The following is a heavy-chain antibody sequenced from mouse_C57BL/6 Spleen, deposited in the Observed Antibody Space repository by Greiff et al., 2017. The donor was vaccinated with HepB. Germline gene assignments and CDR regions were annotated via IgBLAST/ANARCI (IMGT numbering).Heavy chain of an antibody. CDR3: ARGELGRWYFDV. CDR1: GFTFSDYG. CDR2: ISSGSSTI. V-gene: IGHV5-17*01. Sequence: EVHLVESGGGLVKPGGSLKLSCAASGFTFSDYGMHWVRQAPVKGLEWVAYISSGSSTIYYADTVKGRFTISRDNAKNNLFLQMTSLRSEDTAMYYCARGELGRWYFDVCGTGTTVTVSS. J-gene: IGHJ1*03. D-gene: IGHD4-1*01.